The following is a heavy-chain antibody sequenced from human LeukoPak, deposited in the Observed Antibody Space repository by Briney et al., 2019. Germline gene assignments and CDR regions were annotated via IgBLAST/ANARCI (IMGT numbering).Heavy chain of an antibody. CDR1: GGSISSYY. J-gene: IGHJ4*02. CDR3: ARTYSSSPHFDY. CDR2: IYTSGST. V-gene: IGHV4-4*09. D-gene: IGHD6-6*01. Sequence: SETLSLTCTVSGGSISSYYWSWIRQPPGKGLEWIWHIYTSGSTNYNPSLKSRVTISVDTSKNQFSLKVSSVTAADTAVYYCARTYSSSPHFDYWGQGTLVTVSS.